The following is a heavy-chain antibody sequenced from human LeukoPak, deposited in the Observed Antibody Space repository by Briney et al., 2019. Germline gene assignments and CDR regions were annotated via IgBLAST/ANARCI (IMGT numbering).Heavy chain of an antibody. D-gene: IGHD3-22*01. J-gene: IGHJ4*02. CDR3: ASDEAYYYDSSGYDY. CDR1: GFTFSDYY. V-gene: IGHV3-11*01. CDR2: ISSSGSTI. Sequence: PGGSLRLSCAASGFTFSDYYMSWIRQAPGKGLEWVSYISSSGSTIYYADSVKGRFTISRDNAKNSLYLQMNSLRAEDTAVYYCASDEAYYYDSSGYDYWGQGTLVTVSS.